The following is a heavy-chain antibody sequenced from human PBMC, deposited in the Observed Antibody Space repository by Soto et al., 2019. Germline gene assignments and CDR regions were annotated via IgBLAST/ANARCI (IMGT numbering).Heavy chain of an antibody. D-gene: IGHD3-22*01. V-gene: IGHV4-39*01. CDR2: IHYSWST. CDR1: GDSVTISDYY. Sequence: QLQLQESGPGPVKPSETLSLTCTVSGDSVTISDYYWGWIRHPPGKGLAWIGSIHYSWSTYYNPSLKSRVTISGDTSKKQFSLKLTSVTAADAAVYYCAAHDSGGYYAEYWGQGTLVTVSA. J-gene: IGHJ4*02. CDR3: AAHDSGGYYAEY.